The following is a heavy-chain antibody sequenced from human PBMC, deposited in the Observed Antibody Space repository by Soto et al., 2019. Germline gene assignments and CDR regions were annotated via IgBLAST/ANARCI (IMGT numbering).Heavy chain of an antibody. CDR3: ARDLTNFDY. Sequence: ESLLLSCAASGFTLTVYAMTWVRQTPGKGLEWVSGISGSRTYYADSVKGRFTISRDISKNTLYLQMNSLRAEDTAVYYCARDLTNFDYWGQGTLVTVSS. CDR2: ISGSRT. D-gene: IGHD1-1*01. V-gene: IGHV3-23*01. J-gene: IGHJ4*02. CDR1: GFTLTVYA.